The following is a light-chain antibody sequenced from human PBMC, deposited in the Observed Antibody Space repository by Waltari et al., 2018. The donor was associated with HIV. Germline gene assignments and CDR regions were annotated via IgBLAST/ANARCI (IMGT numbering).Light chain of an antibody. CDR2: PNN. Sequence: QSVLAQPPSASGTPGQRVTISCSGSSSNIGSNTVNWYQQLPGTAPKLLIYPNNQRPSGVPVRFSGSKSGTSAALAISGLQSEDEADYYCAAWDDSLNGVVFGGGTKLTVL. V-gene: IGLV1-44*01. J-gene: IGLJ2*01. CDR1: SSNIGSNT. CDR3: AAWDDSLNGVV.